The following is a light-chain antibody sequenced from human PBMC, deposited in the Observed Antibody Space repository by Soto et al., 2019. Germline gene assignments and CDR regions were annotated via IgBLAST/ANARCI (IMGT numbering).Light chain of an antibody. CDR1: QSISTY. Sequence: XTXLASQSISTYLNWYQQKPGKAPKVLIYAASNLQSGVPPRFSGSGSGTDFTLTISSLQPEDVATYFCQQSYRTPITFGQGTRLEIK. CDR3: QQSYRTPIT. CDR2: AAS. J-gene: IGKJ5*01. V-gene: IGKV1-39*01.